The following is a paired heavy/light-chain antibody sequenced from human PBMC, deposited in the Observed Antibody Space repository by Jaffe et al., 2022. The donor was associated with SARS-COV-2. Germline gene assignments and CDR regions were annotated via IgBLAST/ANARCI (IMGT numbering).Light chain of an antibody. CDR1: QSLVYSDGNTY. CDR2: KVS. J-gene: IGKJ5*01. V-gene: IGKV2-30*01. CDR3: MQGTHWPPGT. Sequence: DVVMTQSPLSLPVTLGQPASISCRSSQSLVYSDGNTYLNWVQQRPGQSPRRLIYKVSNRDSGVPDRFSGSGSGTDFTLKISRVEAEDVGVYYCMQGTHWPPGTFGQGTRLEIK.
Heavy chain of an antibody. J-gene: IGHJ4*02. CDR3: ARGGGNLGY. Sequence: EVQLVESGGGLVQPGGSLRLSCAASGFAFSTYTMYWVRQAPGKGLEYVSAISTNGGSTYYANSVKGRFTISRDNSKSTLYLQLGSLRPEDMAVYYCARGGGNLGYWGQGTLVTVSS. CDR1: GFAFSTYT. CDR2: ISTNGGST. V-gene: IGHV3-64*01. D-gene: IGHD2-15*01.